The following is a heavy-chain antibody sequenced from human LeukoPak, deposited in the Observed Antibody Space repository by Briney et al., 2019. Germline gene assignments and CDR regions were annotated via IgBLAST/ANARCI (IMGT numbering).Heavy chain of an antibody. J-gene: IGHJ3*02. CDR2: FDPEDGET. CDR3: ATAAFHYDSQILDI. CDR1: GYTLTELS. D-gene: IGHD3-22*01. Sequence: ASVKVSCKVSGYTLTELSMHWVRQAPGKGLEWMGGFDPEDGETIYAQKFQGRVTMTEDTSTDTAYMELSSLRSEDTAVYYCATAAFHYDSQILDIWGQGTMVTVSS. V-gene: IGHV1-24*01.